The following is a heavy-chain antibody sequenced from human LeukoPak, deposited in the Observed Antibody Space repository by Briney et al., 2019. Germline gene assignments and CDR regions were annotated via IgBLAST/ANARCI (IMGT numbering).Heavy chain of an antibody. V-gene: IGHV4-59*01. CDR3: ARDRGDSSGWYPNWFDP. CDR1: GGSISSYY. J-gene: IGHJ5*02. CDR2: IYYSGST. Sequence: PSETLSLTCTVSGGSISSYYWSWIRQPPGKGLEWIGYIYYSGSTNYNPSLKSRVTISVDTSKNQFSLKLSSVTAADTAVYYCARDRGDSSGWYPNWFDPWGQGTLVTVSP. D-gene: IGHD6-19*01.